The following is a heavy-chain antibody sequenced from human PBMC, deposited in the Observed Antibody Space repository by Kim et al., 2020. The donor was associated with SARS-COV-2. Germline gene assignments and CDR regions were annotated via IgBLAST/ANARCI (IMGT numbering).Heavy chain of an antibody. CDR1: GYTLTEIS. D-gene: IGHD3-3*01. CDR3: APESFFGVVIYALDY. Sequence: ASVKVSCKVSGYTLTEISIHWVRQTPGKGLEWMGNFDPQYGETIYAQKFQGRFTMTEDTSTDTAYLELSSLTSEDTAVYFCAPESFFGVVIYALDYWGQG. J-gene: IGHJ4*02. V-gene: IGHV1-24*01. CDR2: FDPQYGET.